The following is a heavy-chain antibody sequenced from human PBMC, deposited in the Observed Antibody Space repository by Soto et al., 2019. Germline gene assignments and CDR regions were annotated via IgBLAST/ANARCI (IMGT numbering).Heavy chain of an antibody. Sequence: QVQLQESGPGLVKPSETLSLTCTVSGGSISTYYWSWIRQPPGKGLEWIGYIYYNGRTNYNPSLESRVTTSLDTSKSQFSLKLSSVSAADTAVYYCARDGSGYDFWSGPYFFDYWGPGTLVTVSS. CDR2: IYYNGRT. D-gene: IGHD3-3*01. CDR1: GGSISTYY. CDR3: ARDGSGYDFWSGPYFFDY. V-gene: IGHV4-59*01. J-gene: IGHJ4*02.